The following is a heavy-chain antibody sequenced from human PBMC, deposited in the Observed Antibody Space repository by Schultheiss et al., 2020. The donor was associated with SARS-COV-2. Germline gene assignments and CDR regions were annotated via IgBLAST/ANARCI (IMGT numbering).Heavy chain of an antibody. CDR3: ARASSSSSESS. CDR2: IWYDGSNK. Sequence: GGSLRLSCAASGFIFSNYGMHWVRQAPGKGLEWVAAIWYDGSNKYYAGSVKGRFTISRDNTRNTVYLQMNSLRAEDSGVYYCARASSSSSESSWGQGTLVTVSS. D-gene: IGHD3-10*01. CDR1: GFIFSNYG. J-gene: IGHJ4*02. V-gene: IGHV3-33*01.